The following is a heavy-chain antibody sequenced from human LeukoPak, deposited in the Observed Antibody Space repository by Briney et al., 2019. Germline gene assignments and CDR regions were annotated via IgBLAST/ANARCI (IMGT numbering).Heavy chain of an antibody. CDR3: AKDARITMIVVVTTYYFDY. CDR1: GFTVSSNY. Sequence: GGSLRLSCAASGFTVSSNYMSWVRQAPGKGLEWVSVIYSGGSTYYADSVKGRFTISRDNSKNTLYLQMNSLRAEDTAVYYCAKDARITMIVVVTTYYFDYWGQGTLVTVSS. J-gene: IGHJ4*02. CDR2: IYSGGST. V-gene: IGHV3-53*01. D-gene: IGHD3-22*01.